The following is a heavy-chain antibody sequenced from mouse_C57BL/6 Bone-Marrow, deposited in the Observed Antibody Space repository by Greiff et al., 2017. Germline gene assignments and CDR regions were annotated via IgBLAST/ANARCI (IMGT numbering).Heavy chain of an antibody. Sequence: EVQVVESGGGLVQPGGSLTLSCAASGFTFSDYYMYWVRQTPEKRLVWVAYISNGGGSTYYPDTVKGRFTISRDNAKNTLYLQRSRLKSEDTAMYCCARQGDYYAMDYWGQGTSVTVSS. CDR2: ISNGGGST. V-gene: IGHV5-12*01. CDR3: ARQGDYYAMDY. J-gene: IGHJ4*01. CDR1: GFTFSDYY.